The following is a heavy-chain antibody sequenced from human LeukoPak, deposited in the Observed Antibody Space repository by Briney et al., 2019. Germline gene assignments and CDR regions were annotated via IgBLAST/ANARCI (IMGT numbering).Heavy chain of an antibody. CDR1: GGTFSSYA. Sequence: SVKVSCKASGGTFSSYAISWVRQAPGQGLEWMGRIIPIFGTANYAQKFQGRVTITTDESTSTAYMELSSLRSEDTAVYYCATPAYYYDSSGYYFPPHSYHYYYMDVWGKGTTVTVSS. CDR2: IIPIFGTA. J-gene: IGHJ6*03. D-gene: IGHD3-22*01. V-gene: IGHV1-69*05. CDR3: ATPAYYYDSSGYYFPPHSYHYYYMDV.